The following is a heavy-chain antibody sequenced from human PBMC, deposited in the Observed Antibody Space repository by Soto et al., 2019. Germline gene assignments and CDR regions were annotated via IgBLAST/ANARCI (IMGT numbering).Heavy chain of an antibody. D-gene: IGHD2-2*01. CDR2: ISAGGGST. Sequence: GGSLRLSCAASGFTFSSYAMNWVRQAPGKGLEWVSGISAGGGSTCYADSVKGRFTISRDNSKNTLYLQMNSLRAEDTAIYYCVRVGYCSSTSCFQFDPWGQGTLVTVSS. CDR3: VRVGYCSSTSCFQFDP. J-gene: IGHJ5*02. V-gene: IGHV3-23*01. CDR1: GFTFSSYA.